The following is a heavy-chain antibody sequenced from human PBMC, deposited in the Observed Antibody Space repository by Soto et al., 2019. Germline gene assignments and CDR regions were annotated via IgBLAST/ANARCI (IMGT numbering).Heavy chain of an antibody. CDR2: INHSGST. CDR1: GGSFSGYY. J-gene: IGHJ5*02. CDR3: ARTRGGFWSGYYNRFDP. D-gene: IGHD3-3*01. V-gene: IGHV4-34*01. Sequence: SETLSLTCAVYGGSFSGYYWSWIRQPPGKGLEWIGEINHSGSTNYNPSLKSRVTISVDTSKNQFPLKLSSVTAADTAVYYCARTRGGFWSGYYNRFDPWGQGTLVTV.